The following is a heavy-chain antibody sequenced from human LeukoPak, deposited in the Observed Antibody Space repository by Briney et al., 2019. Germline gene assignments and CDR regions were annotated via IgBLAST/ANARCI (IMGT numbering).Heavy chain of an antibody. V-gene: IGHV3-30*19. Sequence: PGGSLRLSCAASGFTFSSYGMHWVRQAPGKGLEWVAVISYDGSNKYYADSVKGRFTISRDNSKNTLYLQMNSLRAEDTAVYCCAKDHDYVWGSYHDHYYFDYWGQGTLVTVSS. D-gene: IGHD3-16*02. J-gene: IGHJ4*02. CDR3: AKDHDYVWGSYHDHYYFDY. CDR2: ISYDGSNK. CDR1: GFTFSSYG.